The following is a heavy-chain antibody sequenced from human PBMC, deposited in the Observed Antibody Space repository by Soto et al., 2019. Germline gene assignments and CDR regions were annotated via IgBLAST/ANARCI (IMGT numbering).Heavy chain of an antibody. V-gene: IGHV1-69*01. CDR3: ARGETDLGV. CDR1: RDTFNKYA. CDR2: IIPIFSSR. J-gene: IGHJ6*02. Sequence: QVQLVQSGAEVKKPGSSVKVSCKTSRDTFNKYAFNWVRQAPGQGLEWMGWIIPIFSSRNYAEKFQGRVTITADDSTSTAYMALRSLRLEDTAVYYCARGETDLGVWGQGTTVTVSS. D-gene: IGHD2-21*02.